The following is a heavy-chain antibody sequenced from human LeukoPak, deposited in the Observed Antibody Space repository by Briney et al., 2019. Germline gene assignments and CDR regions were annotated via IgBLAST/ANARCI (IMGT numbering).Heavy chain of an antibody. V-gene: IGHV3-53*01. CDR1: GFTVSSNY. D-gene: IGHD3-10*01. Sequence: GGSLRLSCAASGFTVSSNYMTWVRQGPGKGLEWVSVIFSGGSPYYAGSVKGRFAISRDDSKNTLYLQMNSLRADDTAMYYCARGVGVRGVISQPLEIWGQGTLVIVSS. CDR3: ARGVGVRGVISQPLEI. J-gene: IGHJ4*02. CDR2: IFSGGSP.